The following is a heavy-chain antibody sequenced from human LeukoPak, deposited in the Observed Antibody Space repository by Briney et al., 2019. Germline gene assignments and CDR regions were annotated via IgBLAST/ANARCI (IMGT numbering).Heavy chain of an antibody. CDR1: GFTVSSNF. V-gene: IGHV3-66*02. J-gene: IGHJ3*02. CDR2: IYTGGGS. D-gene: IGHD3-9*01. CDR3: ARAFYGILTGYPYDAFDT. Sequence: GGSLRLSCAASGFTVSSNFMNWVRQAPGKGLEWVSVIYTGGGSDYADSVKGRFTVSRDNSKNTLFLQMNSLRAEDTAVYYCARAFYGILTGYPYDAFDTWGQGTMVTVSS.